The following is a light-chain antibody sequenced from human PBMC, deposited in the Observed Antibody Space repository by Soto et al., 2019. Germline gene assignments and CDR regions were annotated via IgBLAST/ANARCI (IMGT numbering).Light chain of an antibody. CDR1: NSDVGGYNY. J-gene: IGLJ1*01. CDR3: SSYTSSSTYV. CDR2: EVI. Sequence: QSALTQPASVSGSPGQSITISCTGTNSDVGGYNYVSWYQQHPGKAPKPMIYEVINRPSGVSNRFSGSKSGNTASLTISGLQAEDEADYYCSSYTSSSTYVFGTGTKLTVL. V-gene: IGLV2-14*01.